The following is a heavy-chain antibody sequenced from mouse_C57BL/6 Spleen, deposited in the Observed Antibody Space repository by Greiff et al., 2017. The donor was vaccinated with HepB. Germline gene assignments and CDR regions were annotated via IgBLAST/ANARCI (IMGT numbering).Heavy chain of an antibody. Sequence: QVQLQQPGAELVMPGASVKLSCKASGYTFTSYWMHWVKQRPGQGLEWIGEIDPSDSYTNYNQKFKGKSTLTVDKSSSTAYMQLSSLTSEDAAVYYCAISYSYYVDYAMDYWGQGTSVTVSS. CDR2: IDPSDSYT. CDR3: AISYSYYVDYAMDY. CDR1: GYTFTSYW. J-gene: IGHJ4*01. D-gene: IGHD2-12*01. V-gene: IGHV1-69*01.